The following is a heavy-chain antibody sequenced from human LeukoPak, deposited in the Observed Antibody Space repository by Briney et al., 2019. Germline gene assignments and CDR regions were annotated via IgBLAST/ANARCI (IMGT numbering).Heavy chain of an antibody. J-gene: IGHJ4*02. CDR3: ARGEQLNYFAY. V-gene: IGHV3-48*03. CDR1: GFTFSSYE. CDR2: ISTSGTTE. D-gene: IGHD1-26*01. Sequence: GGSLRLSCAASGFTFSSYEMSWVRQAPGKGLEWASYISTSGTTEKYADSVKGRFTISRDNAKNSLYLQMYSLRAEDTAVYYCARGEQLNYFAYWGQGALDTVSS.